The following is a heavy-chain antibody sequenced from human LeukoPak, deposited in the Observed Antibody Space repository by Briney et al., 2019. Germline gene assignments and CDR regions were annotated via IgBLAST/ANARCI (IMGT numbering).Heavy chain of an antibody. CDR1: GFTFSSYA. J-gene: IGHJ4*02. CDR2: ISGSGGST. D-gene: IGHD6-6*01. Sequence: GGSLRLSCAASGFTFSSYAMSWVRLAPGKGLEWVSTISGSGGSTYYADSVKGRFTISRDNAKNSLYLQMNSLRADDTAVYYCARGDEIIAGRPPRQGFDYWGQGTLVSVSS. CDR3: ARGDEIIAGRPPRQGFDY. V-gene: IGHV3-23*01.